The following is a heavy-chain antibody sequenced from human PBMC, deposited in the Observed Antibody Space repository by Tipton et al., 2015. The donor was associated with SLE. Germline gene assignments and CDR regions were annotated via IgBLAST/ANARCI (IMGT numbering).Heavy chain of an antibody. CDR1: GFTFSSYG. D-gene: IGHD6-19*01. V-gene: IGHV3-33*01. Sequence: QLVQSGGGVVQPGRSLRLSCAASGFTFSSYGMHWDRQAPGKGLEWVAVIWYDGSNKYYADSVKGRFTISRDNSKNTLYLQMNSLRAEDTAVYYCARDRAVAGTGLDYWGQGTLVTVSS. CDR3: ARDRAVAGTGLDY. J-gene: IGHJ4*02. CDR2: IWYDGSNK.